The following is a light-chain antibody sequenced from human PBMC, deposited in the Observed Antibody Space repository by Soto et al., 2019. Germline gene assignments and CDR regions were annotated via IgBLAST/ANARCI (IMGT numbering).Light chain of an antibody. CDR3: SSYAGSNNFGVV. CDR1: SSDVGGYNY. Sequence: QSVLTQPPSASGSPGQSVTISCTGTSSDVGGYNYVSWYQQHPGNAPKLMIYEVSKRPSGVPDRFSGSKSGNTASLTVSGLQAEDEADYYCSSYAGSNNFGVVFGGGTKVTVL. V-gene: IGLV2-8*01. J-gene: IGLJ2*01. CDR2: EVS.